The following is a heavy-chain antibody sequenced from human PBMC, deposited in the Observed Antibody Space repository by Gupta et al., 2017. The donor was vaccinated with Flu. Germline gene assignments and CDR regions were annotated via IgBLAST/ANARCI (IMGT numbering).Heavy chain of an antibody. J-gene: IGHJ6*02. Sequence: EVQLVESGGGLVKPGGSLRLSCAASGFTFSNAWTSWVRQAPGKGLEWVGRIKSKTDGGTTDYAAPVKGRFTISRDDSKNTLYLQMNSLKTEDTAVYYCTTRNIWNYAYYYGMDVWGQGTTVTVSS. CDR1: GFTFSNAW. V-gene: IGHV3-15*01. CDR2: IKSKTDGGTT. CDR3: TTRNIWNYAYYYGMDV. D-gene: IGHD1-7*01.